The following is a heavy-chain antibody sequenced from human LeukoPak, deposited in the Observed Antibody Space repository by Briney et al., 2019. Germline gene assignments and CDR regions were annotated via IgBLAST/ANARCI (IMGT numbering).Heavy chain of an antibody. D-gene: IGHD3-16*01. CDR3: ARLGQAGWFDP. CDR1: GGSFSGYY. V-gene: IGHV4-59*01. Sequence: SETLSLTCAVYGGSFSGYYWSWIRQPPGKGLEWIGYIYYSGSTNYNPSLKSRVTISVDTSKNQFSLKLSSVTAADTAVYYCARLGQAGWFDPWGQGTLVTVSS. CDR2: IYYSGST. J-gene: IGHJ5*02.